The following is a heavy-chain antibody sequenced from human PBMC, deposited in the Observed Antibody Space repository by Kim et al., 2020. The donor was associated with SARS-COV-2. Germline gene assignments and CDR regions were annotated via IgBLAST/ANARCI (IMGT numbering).Heavy chain of an antibody. CDR2: VTRDGST. CDR1: GFIFSTYD. CDR3: AREPARRADY. J-gene: IGHJ4*02. Sequence: GGSLRLSCAASGFIFSTYDMSWVRQAPGKGLEWISAVTRDGSTFYADSVKGRFTISRDNSKNMLFLQMDSLKIEDTAVDYCAREPARRADYWGQGTLVTV. D-gene: IGHD1-1*01. V-gene: IGHV3-23*01.